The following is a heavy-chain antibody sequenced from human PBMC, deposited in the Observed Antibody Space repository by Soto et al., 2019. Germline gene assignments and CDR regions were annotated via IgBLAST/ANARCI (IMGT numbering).Heavy chain of an antibody. D-gene: IGHD5-18*01. J-gene: IGHJ4*02. CDR3: ARDLSYGLCDY. CDR2: ISAHNGNT. V-gene: IGHV1-18*01. Sequence: QVQLVQSGAEVKKPGASVKVSCKASGYTFTSYGISWVRQAPGQWLEWMGWISAHNGNTKYAQKLQGRVTMTTATSTSTADMELRSLRSDDTAVYYCARDLSYGLCDYWGQGTLVTVSS. CDR1: GYTFTSYG.